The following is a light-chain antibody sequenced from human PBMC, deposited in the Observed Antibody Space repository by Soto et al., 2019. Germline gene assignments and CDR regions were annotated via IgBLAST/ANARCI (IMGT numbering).Light chain of an antibody. Sequence: QSALTQPPSVSGAPGQRVTISCTGSSSNIGAGYDVHWYHQLPGTAPKLLIYGNNNRPSGVPDRFSGSRSGTSASLAITGLQAEDEADYYCQSYDSSLSVWVFGGGTNLTVL. CDR3: QSYDSSLSVWV. V-gene: IGLV1-40*01. CDR1: SSNIGAGYD. J-gene: IGLJ3*02. CDR2: GNN.